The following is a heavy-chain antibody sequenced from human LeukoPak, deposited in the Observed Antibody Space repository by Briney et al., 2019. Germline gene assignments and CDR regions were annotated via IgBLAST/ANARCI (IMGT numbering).Heavy chain of an antibody. CDR3: ARVLGEHLGGDY. CDR2: ISSSSSYI. V-gene: IGHV3-21*01. Sequence: PGGSLRLSCAASGFTFSSYSMNWVRQAPGKGLEWVSSISSSSSYIYYADSVKGRFTISRDNAKNSLYLQMNSLRAEDTAVYYCARVLGEHLGGDYWGQGTLVTVSS. D-gene: IGHD3-3*02. J-gene: IGHJ4*02. CDR1: GFTFSSYS.